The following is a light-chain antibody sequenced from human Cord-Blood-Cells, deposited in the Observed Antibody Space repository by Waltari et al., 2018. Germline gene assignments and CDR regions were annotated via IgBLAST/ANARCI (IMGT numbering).Light chain of an antibody. V-gene: IGLV2-14*01. CDR2: DVS. J-gene: IGLJ3*02. CDR3: SSYTSSSTYWV. Sequence: QSALTQPAPVSGSPGQSITIPCTGTSSAVGGYNYVSWYQQHPGKAPKLMIYDVSKRPSGVSNRFSGSKSGNTASLTISGLQAEDEADYYCSSYTSSSTYWVFGGGTKLTVL. CDR1: SSAVGGYNY.